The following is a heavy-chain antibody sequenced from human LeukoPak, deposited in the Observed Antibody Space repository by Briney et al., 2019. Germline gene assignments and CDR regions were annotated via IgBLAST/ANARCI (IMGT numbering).Heavy chain of an antibody. Sequence: ASVTVSCKASGYTFTSYDINWVRQAPGQGLEWMGWISAYNGNTNYAQKLQGRVTMTTDTSTSTAYMELRSLRSDDTAVYYCARAPPYSSSSDYWGQGTLVTVSS. J-gene: IGHJ4*02. V-gene: IGHV1-18*01. CDR3: ARAPPYSSSSDY. CDR1: GYTFTSYD. D-gene: IGHD6-6*01. CDR2: ISAYNGNT.